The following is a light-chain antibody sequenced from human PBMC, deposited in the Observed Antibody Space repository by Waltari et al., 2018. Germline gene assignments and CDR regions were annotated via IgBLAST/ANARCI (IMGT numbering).Light chain of an antibody. Sequence: EIVMTQSPATLSVSPGERATASCRASQSFNGNLAWYQHKQGQAPRLLIYAASTRATGTPGRFSGGGSGTEFTLTISSLQSEDFAIYYCQQYTEWPYTFGQGTKLEIK. CDR2: AAS. CDR3: QQYTEWPYT. CDR1: QSFNGN. J-gene: IGKJ2*01. V-gene: IGKV3-15*01.